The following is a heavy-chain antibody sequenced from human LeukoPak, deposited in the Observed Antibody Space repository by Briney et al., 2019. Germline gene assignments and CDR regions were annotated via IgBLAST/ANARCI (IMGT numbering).Heavy chain of an antibody. Sequence: PSETLSLTCAVSGYSISSGYYWGWIRQPPGKGLEWIGYIYYSGSTNYNPSLKSRVTISVDTSKNQFSLKLSSVTAADTAVYYCARVPLYCSSTSCSYYYYMDVWGKGTTVTVSS. CDR1: GYSISSGYY. CDR2: IYYSGST. D-gene: IGHD2-2*01. J-gene: IGHJ6*03. V-gene: IGHV4-61*01. CDR3: ARVPLYCSSTSCSYYYYMDV.